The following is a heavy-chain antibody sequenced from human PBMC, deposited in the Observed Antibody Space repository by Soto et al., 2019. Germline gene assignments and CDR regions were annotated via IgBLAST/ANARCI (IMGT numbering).Heavy chain of an antibody. Sequence: PGGSLRLSCAASGFTLSSYWMSWVRQAPGKGLEWVANIKQDGSEKYYVDSVKGRFTISRDNAKNSLYLQMNSLRAEDTAVYYCARDETYYYGSGPVGGQGTLVTVS. CDR2: IKQDGSEK. V-gene: IGHV3-7*01. J-gene: IGHJ4*02. CDR1: GFTLSSYW. D-gene: IGHD3-10*01. CDR3: ARDETYYYGSGPV.